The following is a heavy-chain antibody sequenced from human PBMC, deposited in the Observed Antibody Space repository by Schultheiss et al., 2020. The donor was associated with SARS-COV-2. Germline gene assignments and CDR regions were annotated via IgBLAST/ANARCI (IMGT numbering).Heavy chain of an antibody. Sequence: SETLSLTCAVYGGSFSGYYWSWIRQPPGKGLEWIGEINHSGSTNYNPSLKSRVTTSVDTSKNQFSLQLNSVTPEDTAVYYCARAVAAAGHYYYGMDVWGQGTTVTVSS. J-gene: IGHJ6*02. CDR2: INHSGST. D-gene: IGHD6-13*01. V-gene: IGHV4-34*01. CDR3: ARAVAAAGHYYYGMDV. CDR1: GGSFSGYY.